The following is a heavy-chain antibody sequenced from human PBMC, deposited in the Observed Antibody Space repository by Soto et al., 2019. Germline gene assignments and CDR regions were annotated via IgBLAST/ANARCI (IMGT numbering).Heavy chain of an antibody. D-gene: IGHD1-26*01. V-gene: IGHV3-23*01. CDR2: ISGSGGST. J-gene: IGHJ4*02. CDR3: AKGKPATGTYFDS. Sequence: RVSQTPGKGLEWVSGISGSGGSTYYADSVKGRFTISRDKSKSMLYLQMNVLRAEDTAIYYCAKGKPATGTYFDSWGQRTPVTVSS.